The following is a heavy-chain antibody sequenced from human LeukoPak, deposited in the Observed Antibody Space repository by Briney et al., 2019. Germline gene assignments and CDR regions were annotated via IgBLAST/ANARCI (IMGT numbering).Heavy chain of an antibody. CDR2: IYYSGST. V-gene: IGHV4-59*01. D-gene: IGHD3-10*01. CDR1: GGSISSYY. J-gene: IGHJ6*03. CDR3: ARGVLRDFTRLWGSGRYYYMDV. Sequence: PSETLSLTCAVSGGSISSYYWSWIRQPPGKGLEWIGYIYYSGSTNYNPSLKSRVTISVDTSKNQFSLKLSSVTAADTAVYYCARGVLRDFTRLWGSGRYYYMDVWGKGTTVTVSS.